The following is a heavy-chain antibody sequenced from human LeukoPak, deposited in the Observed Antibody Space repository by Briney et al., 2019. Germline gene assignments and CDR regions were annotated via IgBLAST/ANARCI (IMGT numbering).Heavy chain of an antibody. CDR1: GFTFSSYA. CDR3: AKYYNSFGYYYYYMDV. V-gene: IGHV3-23*01. Sequence: GGSLRLSCAASGFTFSSYAMSWVRQAPGKGLEWVSAISGSGGSTYYADSVKGRFTISRDNSKNTLYLQMNSLRAEDTAVYYCAKYYNSFGYYYYYMDVWGKGTTVTVSS. CDR2: ISGSGGST. D-gene: IGHD1-1*01. J-gene: IGHJ6*03.